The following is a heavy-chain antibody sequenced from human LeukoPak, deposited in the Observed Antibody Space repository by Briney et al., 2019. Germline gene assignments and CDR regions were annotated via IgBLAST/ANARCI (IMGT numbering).Heavy chain of an antibody. CDR2: IYPGDSDT. J-gene: IGHJ3*02. CDR1: GYSFSSYW. Sequence: GESLKISCKGSGYSFSSYWIGWVRQMPGKGLDWMGIIYPGDSDTRYSPSFQGQVAISADKSISTAYLQWSSLKASDTAMYYCARHLALRDAFNIWGQGTMVTVSS. CDR3: ARHLALRDAFNI. V-gene: IGHV5-51*01.